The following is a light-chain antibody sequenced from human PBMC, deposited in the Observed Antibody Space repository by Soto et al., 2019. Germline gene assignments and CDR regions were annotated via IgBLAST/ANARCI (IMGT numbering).Light chain of an antibody. CDR1: QSVSSY. Sequence: EIVLTQSPATLSLSSGNRATLSCRASQSVSSYLAWYQQKPGQAPRLLIYDASNRATGIPARFSGSGSGTDITLTITSLEPEEFAVYYCQQRSNWPSTFGGGTKVEIK. CDR3: QQRSNWPST. J-gene: IGKJ4*01. CDR2: DAS. V-gene: IGKV3-11*01.